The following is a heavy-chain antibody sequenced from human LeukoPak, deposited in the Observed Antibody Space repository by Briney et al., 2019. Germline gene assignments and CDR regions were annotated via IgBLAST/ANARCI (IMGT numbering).Heavy chain of an antibody. Sequence: PGGSLRLSCAASGFTFSNAWMSWVRQAPGKGLEWVGRIKSKTDGGTTDYAAPVKGRFTISRGDSKNTLYLQMNSLKTEDTAVYYCTTRFTMVRGVIIPDAFDIWGQGTMVTVSS. J-gene: IGHJ3*02. D-gene: IGHD3-10*01. CDR1: GFTFSNAW. CDR2: IKSKTDGGTT. V-gene: IGHV3-15*01. CDR3: TTRFTMVRGVIIPDAFDI.